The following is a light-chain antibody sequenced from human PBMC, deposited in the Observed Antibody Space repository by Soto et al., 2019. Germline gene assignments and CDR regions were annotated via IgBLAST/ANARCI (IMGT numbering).Light chain of an antibody. CDR3: QQYNNSPWT. V-gene: IGKV1-5*01. J-gene: IGKJ1*01. CDR1: QTISSW. CDR2: EAS. Sequence: DIQMTQSPSTLSPSVGDRVTITCRASQTISSWLAWYQQKPGKAPKLLIYEASTLENGVPSRFSGSGSGTEFTLTISNLHPDDFATYYCQQYNNSPWTFGQGTKVEIK.